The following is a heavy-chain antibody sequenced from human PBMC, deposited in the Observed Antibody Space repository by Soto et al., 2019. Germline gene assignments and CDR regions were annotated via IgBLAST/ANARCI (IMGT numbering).Heavy chain of an antibody. J-gene: IGHJ6*02. V-gene: IGHV3-74*01. CDR1: GFTFSRYW. Sequence: HPGGSLRLSCVGSGFTFSRYWMHWVRQVPGKGLVWVSNIVSDGSRTTYADSVKGRFTISRDNAKNSLYLQMNSLRAEDTAVYYCARERITMVRGVILYYYGMDVWGQGTTVTVSS. CDR2: IVSDGSRT. D-gene: IGHD3-10*01. CDR3: ARERITMVRGVILYYYGMDV.